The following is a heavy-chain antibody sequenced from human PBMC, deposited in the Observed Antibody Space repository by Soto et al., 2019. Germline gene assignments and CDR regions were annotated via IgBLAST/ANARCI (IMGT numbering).Heavy chain of an antibody. CDR1: GYTFTSYG. V-gene: IGHV1-18*01. D-gene: IGHD6-13*01. CDR3: ARAYEIAADLNDGGLNYYYYGMDV. CDR2: ISAYNGNT. Sequence: ASVKVSCKASGYTFTSYGISWVRQAPGQGLEWMGWISAYNGNTNYAQKLQGRVTMTTDTSTSTAYMELRSLRSDDTAVYYCARAYEIAADLNDGGLNYYYYGMDVWGQGTTVTVSS. J-gene: IGHJ6*02.